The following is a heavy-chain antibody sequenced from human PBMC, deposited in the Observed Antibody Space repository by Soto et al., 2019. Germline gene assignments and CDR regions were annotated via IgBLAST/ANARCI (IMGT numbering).Heavy chain of an antibody. D-gene: IGHD2-15*01. CDR1: GGSVSSGSYY. V-gene: IGHV4-61*01. Sequence: PSETLSLTCTVSGGSVSSGSYYWSWIRQPPGKGLEWIGYVYYSGSTNYNPSLQRRVTISVDRPKNQLSLKLSSVTAADTALYYCARDQGVYCSGGSCYGYWFDPWGQGTLVTVSS. J-gene: IGHJ5*02. CDR3: ARDQGVYCSGGSCYGYWFDP. CDR2: VYYSGST.